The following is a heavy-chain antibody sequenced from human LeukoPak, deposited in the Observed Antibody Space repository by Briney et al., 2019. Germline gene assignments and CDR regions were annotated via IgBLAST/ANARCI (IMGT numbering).Heavy chain of an antibody. D-gene: IGHD2-2*01. CDR1: SGSISNSNHY. J-gene: IGHJ5*02. V-gene: IGHV4-39*07. Sequence: PSETLSLTCTVSSGSISNSNHYWGWIRQPPGKGLEWIGSIFYSGSTDYNPSLKSRVTISVDTSKNQFSLKLSSVTAADTAVYYCARVVVPAPHNWFDPWGQGTLVTVSS. CDR2: IFYSGST. CDR3: ARVVVPAPHNWFDP.